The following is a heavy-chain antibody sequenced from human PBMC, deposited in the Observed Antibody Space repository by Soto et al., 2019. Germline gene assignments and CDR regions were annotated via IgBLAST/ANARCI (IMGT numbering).Heavy chain of an antibody. V-gene: IGHV3-30*18. D-gene: IGHD3-10*01. Sequence: VQLVESGGGVVQPGRSLRLSCAASGFTFSSYGMHWVRQAPGKGLEWVAVISYDGSNKYYADSVKGRFTISRDNSKNTLYLQMNSLRAEDTAVYYCAKALDRLWFGELSDYWGQGTLVTVSS. CDR2: ISYDGSNK. CDR1: GFTFSSYG. J-gene: IGHJ4*02. CDR3: AKALDRLWFGELSDY.